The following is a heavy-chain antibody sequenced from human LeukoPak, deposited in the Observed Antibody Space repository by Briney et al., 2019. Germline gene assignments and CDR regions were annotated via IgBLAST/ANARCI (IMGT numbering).Heavy chain of an antibody. J-gene: IGHJ4*02. CDR3: ARRRYTSGYLDY. CDR1: GGSISSSSHY. Sequence: SETLSLTCTVSGGSISSSSHYWGWIRQPPGKGLEWIGSIYYSGSTYYNPSLKSRVTISVDTSKSQFSLKLTSVTAADTAVYYCARRRYTSGYLDYWGQGTLVTVTS. D-gene: IGHD3-22*01. V-gene: IGHV4-39*07. CDR2: IYYSGST.